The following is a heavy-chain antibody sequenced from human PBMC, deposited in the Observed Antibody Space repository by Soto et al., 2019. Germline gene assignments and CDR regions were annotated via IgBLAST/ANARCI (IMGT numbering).Heavy chain of an antibody. J-gene: IGHJ6*03. CDR3: AKGPGYGDRHHYYYYYYMDV. Sequence: QVQLVESGGGVVQPGRSLRLSCAASGVTFSSYGMHWVRQAPGKGLEWVAVISYDGSNKYYADSVKGRFTISRDNSKNTLYLQMKSLRAEDTAVYYCAKGPGYGDRHHYYYYYYMDVWGKGTTVTVSS. CDR2: ISYDGSNK. CDR1: GVTFSSYG. D-gene: IGHD4-17*01. V-gene: IGHV3-30*18.